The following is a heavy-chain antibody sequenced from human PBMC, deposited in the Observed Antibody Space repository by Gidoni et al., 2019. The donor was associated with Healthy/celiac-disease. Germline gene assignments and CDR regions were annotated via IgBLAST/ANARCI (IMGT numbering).Heavy chain of an antibody. J-gene: IGHJ4*02. D-gene: IGHD3-10*01. CDR2: IYYSGST. CDR1: GGSISSSSYY. CDR3: ARLELGSGSYDY. Sequence: QLQLQESGPGLVKPSATLSLTCTVSGGSISSSSYYWGWIRQPPGKGLEWIGSIYYSGSTYYNPSLKSRVTISVDTSKNQFSLKLSSVTAADTAVYYCARLELGSGSYDYWGQGTLVTVSS. V-gene: IGHV4-39*01.